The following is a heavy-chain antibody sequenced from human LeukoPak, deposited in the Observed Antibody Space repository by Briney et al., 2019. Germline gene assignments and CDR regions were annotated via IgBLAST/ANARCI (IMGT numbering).Heavy chain of an antibody. J-gene: IGHJ4*02. CDR1: GYTFTSYG. Sequence: GASVKVSFKASGYTFTSYGISWVRQAPGQGLEWMGWISAYNGNTNYAQKLQGRVTMTTDTSTSTAYMELRSLRSDDTAVYYCARDSGAAGTRPFDYWGQGTLVTVSS. CDR3: ARDSGAAGTRPFDY. CDR2: ISAYNGNT. V-gene: IGHV1-18*04. D-gene: IGHD6-13*01.